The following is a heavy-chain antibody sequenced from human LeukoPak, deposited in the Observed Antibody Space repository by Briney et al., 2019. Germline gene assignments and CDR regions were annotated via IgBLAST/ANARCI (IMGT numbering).Heavy chain of an antibody. D-gene: IGHD3-16*01. CDR3: ARNAWGDAFDI. V-gene: IGHV4-59*01. CDR2: IYYSGST. Sequence: SETLSLTCTASGGSISSYDWSWIRQPPGKGLEWIGDIYYSGSTNYYPPLKSRFTISVDTSKKQFSLKLSSVTAADTAVYYCARNAWGDAFDIWGQGIRVTVSS. J-gene: IGHJ3*02. CDR1: GGSISSYD.